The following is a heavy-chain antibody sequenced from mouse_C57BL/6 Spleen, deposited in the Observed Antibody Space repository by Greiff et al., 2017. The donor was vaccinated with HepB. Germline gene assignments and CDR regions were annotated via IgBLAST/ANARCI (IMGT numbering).Heavy chain of an antibody. D-gene: IGHD1-1*01. J-gene: IGHJ1*03. V-gene: IGHV1-15*01. CDR3: TRSGEYCGSSWYFDV. CDR1: GYTFTDYE. CDR2: IDPETGGT. Sequence: QVQLKQSGAELVRPGASVTLSCKASGYTFTDYEMHWVKQTPVHGLEWIGAIDPETGGTAYNQKFKGKAILTADKSSSTAYMELRSLTSEDSAVYYCTRSGEYCGSSWYFDVWGTGTTVTVSS.